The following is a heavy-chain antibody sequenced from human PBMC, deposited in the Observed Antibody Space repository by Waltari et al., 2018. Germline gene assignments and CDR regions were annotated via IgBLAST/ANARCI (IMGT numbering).Heavy chain of an antibody. V-gene: IGHV4-34*01. CDR1: VGSFNAYY. CDR3: ASRIGGITPLTG. D-gene: IGHD1-26*01. Sequence: QLQLQQWGAGLLKPSETLALTCAVYVGSFNAYYWTWIRQAPGKGLEWIGEINHVGDTNYNPSLKSRVTILIDASKNQFSLKLSSMTAADTAIYYCASRIGGITPLTGWGQGTPVIVSS. J-gene: IGHJ4*02. CDR2: INHVGDT.